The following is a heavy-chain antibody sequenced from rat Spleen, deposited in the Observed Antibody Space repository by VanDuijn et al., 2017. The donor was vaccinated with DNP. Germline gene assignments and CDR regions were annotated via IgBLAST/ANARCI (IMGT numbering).Heavy chain of an antibody. D-gene: IGHD5-1*01. CDR2: INNAGNT. V-gene: IGHV3-3*01. CDR1: GYSITSNYK. CDR3: ACQLGVFDY. J-gene: IGHJ2*01. Sequence: EVQLQESGPGLVKPSQSLSLTCSVTGYSITSNYKWSWIRKFPGNKLEWMGYINNAGNTNYNPSLKSRFSITRDTSKNQFFLQVNSGCTEDTATYYCACQLGVFDYWGQGVMVTVSS.